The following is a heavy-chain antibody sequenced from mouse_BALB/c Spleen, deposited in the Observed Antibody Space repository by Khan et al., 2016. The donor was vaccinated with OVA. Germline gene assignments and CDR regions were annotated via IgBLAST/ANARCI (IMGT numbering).Heavy chain of an antibody. V-gene: IGHV1S81*02. CDR3: KRSGYGAFAY. J-gene: IGHJ3*01. D-gene: IGHD1-1*02. CDR2: INPSNGGT. Sequence: QVQLKQSGAELVKPGASVMLSCTASGYTFTSYYLYLVKQRPGHVLEWIGDINPSNGGTNFHENFKTKATLTVDKSSSTAYMQLSSLTSEDYAVYYCKRSGYGAFAYWGQGTLVTVSA. CDR1: GYTFTSYY.